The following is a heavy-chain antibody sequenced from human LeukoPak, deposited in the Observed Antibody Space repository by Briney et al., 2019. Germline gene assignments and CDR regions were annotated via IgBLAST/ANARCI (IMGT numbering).Heavy chain of an antibody. CDR1: GFTFSSYG. D-gene: IGHD3-10*01. J-gene: IGHJ6*02. Sequence: GGSLRLSCAASGFTFSSYGMHWVRQAPGKGLEWVAVISYDGSNKYYADSVKGRFTISRDNSKNTLYLQMNSLRAEDTAVYYCAKGLLRGAIYNYYGMDVWGQGTTVTVSS. CDR3: AKGLLRGAIYNYYGMDV. V-gene: IGHV3-30*18. CDR2: ISYDGSNK.